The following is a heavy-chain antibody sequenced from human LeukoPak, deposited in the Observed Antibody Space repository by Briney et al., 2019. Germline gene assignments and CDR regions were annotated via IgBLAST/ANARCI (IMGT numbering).Heavy chain of an antibody. CDR3: ATVGGPYASGWLDY. CDR1: GFTFSSYS. J-gene: IGHJ4*02. V-gene: IGHV3-21*01. Sequence: GGSLRLSCAASGFTFSSYSMNWVRQAPGKGLGWVSSISSGNSYIYYADSVKGRFTISRDNAKNSLYLQMNSLRAEDTAVYYCATVGGPYASGWLDYWGQGTLVTVSS. CDR2: ISSGNSYI. D-gene: IGHD6-19*01.